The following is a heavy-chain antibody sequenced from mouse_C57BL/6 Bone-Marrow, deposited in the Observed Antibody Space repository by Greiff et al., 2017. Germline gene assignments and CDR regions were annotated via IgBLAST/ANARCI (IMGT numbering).Heavy chain of an antibody. D-gene: IGHD1-1*01. CDR3: ANYYGSSHWYFDV. J-gene: IGHJ1*03. CDR2: ISSGGSYT. Sequence: EVQLVESGGDLVKPGGSLKLSCAASGFTFSSYGMSWVRQTPDKRLEWVATISSGGSYTYYPDSVKGRFTISRGNAKNTLYLQMSSLKSEDTAMYYCANYYGSSHWYFDVWGTGTTVTVSS. CDR1: GFTFSSYG. V-gene: IGHV5-6*01.